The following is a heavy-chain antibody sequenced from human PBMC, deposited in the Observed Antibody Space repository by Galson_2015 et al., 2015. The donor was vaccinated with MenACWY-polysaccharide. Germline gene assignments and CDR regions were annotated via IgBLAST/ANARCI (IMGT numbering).Heavy chain of an antibody. CDR1: GGSVSGGDYY. V-gene: IGHV4-30-4*01. J-gene: IGHJ1*01. CDR3: ATQGTWDNSLEH. D-gene: IGHD2/OR15-2a*01. Sequence: LSLTCAVSGGSVSGGDYYWSWLRQPPGKGLEWIGSIYYSRSTYYTPSLKTRIVISVDSSRNQYSLTLNSVTAADTAVYYCATQGTWDNSLEHWGQGTLVTVSS. CDR2: IYYSRST.